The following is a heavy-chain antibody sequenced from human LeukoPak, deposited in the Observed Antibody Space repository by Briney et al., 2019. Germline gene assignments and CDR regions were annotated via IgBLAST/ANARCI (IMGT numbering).Heavy chain of an antibody. D-gene: IGHD3-22*01. CDR1: GFTFSRYS. V-gene: IGHV3-21*01. Sequence: GGSLRLSCAASGFTFSRYSMNWVRQAPGKGLEWVSSISSSSSYIYYADSVKGRFTISRDNAKNSLYLQMNSLRAEDTAVYYCARVRGPDYYYDSSYYFDYWGQGTLVTVSS. CDR3: ARVRGPDYYYDSSYYFDY. CDR2: ISSSSSYI. J-gene: IGHJ4*02.